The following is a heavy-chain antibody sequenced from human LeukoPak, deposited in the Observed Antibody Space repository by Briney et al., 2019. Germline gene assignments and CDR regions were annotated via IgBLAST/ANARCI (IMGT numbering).Heavy chain of an antibody. D-gene: IGHD4-17*01. CDR3: ARGGEVTIRYFDL. CDR1: GFTFSSYS. V-gene: IGHV3-48*01. J-gene: IGHJ2*01. CDR2: ISSSSII. Sequence: PGGSLRLSCAASGFTFSSYSMNWVRQAPGKGLEWISYISSSSIIYYADSVKGRFTISRDNAKNSLYLQMNSLRAEDTAVYYCARGGEVTIRYFDLWGRGTLVTVSS.